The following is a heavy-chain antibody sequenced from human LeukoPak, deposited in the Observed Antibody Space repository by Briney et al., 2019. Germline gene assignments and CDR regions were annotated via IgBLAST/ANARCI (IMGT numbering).Heavy chain of an antibody. CDR3: ARIGYNHHLDY. CDR1: GYTFTDYY. D-gene: IGHD5-24*01. J-gene: IGHJ4*02. CDR2: INPNSGGT. Sequence: ASVKVSCKASGYTFTDYYIHWVRQAPGQVLEWMGWINPNSGGTNYAQTFQGRVTMTRDTSITTAYLELSRLRSDDTAVYYCARIGYNHHLDYWGQGTLVTVSS. V-gene: IGHV1-2*02.